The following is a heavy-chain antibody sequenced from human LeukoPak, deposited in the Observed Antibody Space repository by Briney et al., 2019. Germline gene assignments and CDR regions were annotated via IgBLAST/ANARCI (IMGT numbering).Heavy chain of an antibody. J-gene: IGHJ4*02. CDR3: ARSDSGYDPPDY. CDR1: GGSFSGYY. Sequence: PSETLSLTCAVYGGSFSGYYWSWIRQPPGKGLERIGEINHSGSTNYNPSLKSRVTISVDTSKNQFSLKLSSVTAADTAVYYCARSDSGYDPPDYWGQGTLVTVSS. V-gene: IGHV4-34*01. CDR2: INHSGST. D-gene: IGHD5-12*01.